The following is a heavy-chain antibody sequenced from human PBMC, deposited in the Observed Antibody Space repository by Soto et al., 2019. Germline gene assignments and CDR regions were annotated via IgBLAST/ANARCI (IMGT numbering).Heavy chain of an antibody. CDR1: GGSVSSEHYY. D-gene: IGHD5-12*01. Sequence: QVQLQESGPGLVRSSETLSLTCTVSGGSVSSEHYYWNWIRQPPGKGLEWIGYFFYTGSTNYNPSLESRLTRSVDMSKHHCSLKLSSVTAADTAVYYCAGGTDGKKVAYWGQGTLVTVSS. CDR2: FFYTGST. CDR3: AGGTDGKKVAY. J-gene: IGHJ4*02. V-gene: IGHV4-61*03.